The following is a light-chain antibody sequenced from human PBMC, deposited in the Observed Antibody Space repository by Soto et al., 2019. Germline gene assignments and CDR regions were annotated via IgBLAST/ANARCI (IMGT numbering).Light chain of an antibody. Sequence: EIVLTQSPATLSLSPGERATLSCRASQSVSAYLAWYQQKPGQAPRLLIYDASNRATGIPARFSGSGSGTDFTLTINSLEPEDFALYYRQQRSNWPLTFGGGTKVDIK. CDR3: QQRSNWPLT. CDR1: QSVSAY. CDR2: DAS. V-gene: IGKV3-11*01. J-gene: IGKJ4*01.